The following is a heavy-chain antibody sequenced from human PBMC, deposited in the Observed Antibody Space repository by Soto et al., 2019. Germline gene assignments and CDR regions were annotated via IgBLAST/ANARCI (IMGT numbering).Heavy chain of an antibody. CDR3: ARETDSPASRLDYYGMDV. Sequence: SVKVSCKASGYTFTGYYMHWVRQAPGQGLEWMGWINPNSGGTNYAQKFQGRVTMTRDTSISTAYMELSRLRSDDTAVYYCARETDSPASRLDYYGMDVWGQGTTVTVSS. CDR1: GYTFTGYY. J-gene: IGHJ6*02. D-gene: IGHD6-25*01. V-gene: IGHV1-2*02. CDR2: INPNSGGT.